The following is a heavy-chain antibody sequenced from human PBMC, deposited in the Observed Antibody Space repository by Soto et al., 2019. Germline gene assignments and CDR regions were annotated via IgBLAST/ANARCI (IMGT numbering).Heavy chain of an antibody. CDR3: ARDRSSGPHRNYYYYGMDV. CDR1: GDSASSNSAA. Sequence: RSQTLSLTCAISGDSASSNSAAWNWIRQSPSRGLEWLGRTYYRSKWYNDYAVSVKSRITINPDTSKNQFSLQPNSVTPEDTAVYYCARDRSSGPHRNYYYYGMDVWGQGTTVTVSS. V-gene: IGHV6-1*01. D-gene: IGHD6-19*01. CDR2: TYYRSKWYN. J-gene: IGHJ6*02.